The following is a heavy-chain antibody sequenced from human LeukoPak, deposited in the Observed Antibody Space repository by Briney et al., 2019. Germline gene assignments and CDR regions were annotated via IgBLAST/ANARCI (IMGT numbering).Heavy chain of an antibody. D-gene: IGHD6-13*01. CDR3: AGEKSSWYYFTL. CDR2: INHSGST. Sequence: PSETLSLTCAVYGGSFSGYYWSWIRQPPGKGLEWIGEINHSGSTNYNPSLKSRVTVSVDTSKNQFSLKLSSVTAADTAVYYCAGEKSSWYYFTLWGQGTLVTASS. J-gene: IGHJ4*02. V-gene: IGHV4-34*01. CDR1: GGSFSGYY.